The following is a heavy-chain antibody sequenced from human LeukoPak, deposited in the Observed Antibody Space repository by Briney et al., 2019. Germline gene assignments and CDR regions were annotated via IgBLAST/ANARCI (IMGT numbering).Heavy chain of an antibody. CDR3: VRDEAVPGTFGQN. CDR2: IYNSGST. D-gene: IGHD3-16*01. Sequence: SETLSLTCTVSGGSISSYHWSWVRQPAGKGLGWIGRIYNSGSTNYNPSLKSRVTMSVDPSKSQFSLKLSSVTAADTAVYYCVRDEAVPGTFGQNWGQGTLVTVSS. CDR1: GGSISSYH. V-gene: IGHV4-4*07. J-gene: IGHJ4*02.